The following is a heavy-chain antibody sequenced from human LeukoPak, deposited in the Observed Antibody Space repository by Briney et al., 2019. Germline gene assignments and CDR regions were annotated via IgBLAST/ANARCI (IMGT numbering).Heavy chain of an antibody. Sequence: GGSLRLSCAGSGFTFSSYAMSWVRQAPGQGLEWVSVISDSGDYTSYADSVRGRFTISRDNSRNTLYLQMNSLRPEDTAVYYCAKDTSIGKYSTDGVCSLFDCWGQGTLVTVSS. D-gene: IGHD2-8*01. CDR2: ISDSGDYT. J-gene: IGHJ4*02. V-gene: IGHV3-23*01. CDR3: AKDTSIGKYSTDGVCSLFDC. CDR1: GFTFSSYA.